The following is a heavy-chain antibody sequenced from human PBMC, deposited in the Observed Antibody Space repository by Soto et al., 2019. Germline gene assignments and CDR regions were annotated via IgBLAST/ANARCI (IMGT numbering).Heavy chain of an antibody. CDR1: GFTFSSFP. J-gene: IGHJ4*02. V-gene: IGHV3-23*01. CDR2: IGVGGGDI. CDR3: AKDRSITIFGVVTRLLFDY. D-gene: IGHD3-3*01. Sequence: PGGSLRLSCAASGFTFSSFPMSWARQAPGKGLEWISSIGVGGGDIHYADSVKGRFTVSRDDSKNTFYLQMNSLRAEDTAVYYCAKDRSITIFGVVTRLLFDYWGQGTLVTVSS.